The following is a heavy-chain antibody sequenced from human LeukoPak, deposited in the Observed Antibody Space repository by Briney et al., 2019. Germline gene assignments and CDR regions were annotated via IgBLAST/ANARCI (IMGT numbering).Heavy chain of an antibody. D-gene: IGHD3-22*01. J-gene: IGHJ4*02. CDR3: AKGGVYDSSVYFDY. CDR2: IGWDGGYT. Sequence: PGGSLRLSCAASGFTFGDYAMHWARQAPGKGLEWVSLIGWDGGYTYYADSVKGRFTISRDNSKNSLYLQMNSLRAEDTALYYCAKGGVYDSSVYFDYWGQGTLVTVSS. CDR1: GFTFGDYA. V-gene: IGHV3-43D*03.